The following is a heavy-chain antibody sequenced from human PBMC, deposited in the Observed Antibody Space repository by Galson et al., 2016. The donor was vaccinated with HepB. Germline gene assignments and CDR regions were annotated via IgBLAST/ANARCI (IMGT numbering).Heavy chain of an antibody. CDR1: GYSFSSYY. CDR2: IFPGDSDT. Sequence: QSGAEVKKPGESLKISCKGSGYSFSSYYIGWVRQMPGKGLELMGIIFPGDSDTRYSPSFQGQVTISVDKSISTAYLQWSSLKASDTDMYFCARQSSAYSFDSWGQGTLVSVSS. D-gene: IGHD2-21*01. CDR3: ARQSSAYSFDS. V-gene: IGHV5-51*01. J-gene: IGHJ5*01.